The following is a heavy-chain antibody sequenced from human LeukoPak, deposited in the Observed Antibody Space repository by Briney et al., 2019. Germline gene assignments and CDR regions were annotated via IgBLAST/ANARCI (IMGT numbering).Heavy chain of an antibody. CDR3: ARDGAARWGGFFGY. CDR2: IIPIFGTA. J-gene: IGHJ4*02. CDR1: GGTFSSYA. D-gene: IGHD6-6*01. Sequence: SVKVSCKASGGTFSSYAISWVRQAPGQGLEWMGRIIPIFGTANYAQKFQGRVTITTDESTSAAYMELSSLRSEDTAVYYCARDGAARWGGFFGYWGQGTLVTVSS. V-gene: IGHV1-69*05.